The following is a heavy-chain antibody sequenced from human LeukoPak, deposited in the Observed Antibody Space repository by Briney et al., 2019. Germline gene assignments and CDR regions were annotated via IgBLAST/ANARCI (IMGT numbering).Heavy chain of an antibody. Sequence: GGSLRLSCAASGFTFSSYGMHWVRQAPGKGLEWVAFIRYDGSNKYYADSVKGRFTISRDNSKNTLYLQMNSLRAEDTAVYYCAKDAYYYGSGSYSDGWGQGTLVTVSS. V-gene: IGHV3-30*02. J-gene: IGHJ4*02. CDR3: AKDAYYYGSGSYSDG. CDR2: IRYDGSNK. CDR1: GFTFSSYG. D-gene: IGHD3-10*01.